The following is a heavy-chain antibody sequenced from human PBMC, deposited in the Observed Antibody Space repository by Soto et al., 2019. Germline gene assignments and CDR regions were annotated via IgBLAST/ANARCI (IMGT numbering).Heavy chain of an antibody. J-gene: IGHJ6*02. CDR3: ARAVWSGYYRREYYYGMDV. CDR1: GYTFTSYG. D-gene: IGHD3-3*01. V-gene: IGHV1-18*01. CDR2: ISAFNGNT. Sequence: QVQLVQSGAEVKKPGASVKVSCKASGYTFTSYGISWVRQAPGQGLEWLGGISAFNGNTNYAQKLQGRVTMTTDTSTSTAYMELRSLRSDDTAVYYCARAVWSGYYRREYYYGMDVWGQGTTVTVSS.